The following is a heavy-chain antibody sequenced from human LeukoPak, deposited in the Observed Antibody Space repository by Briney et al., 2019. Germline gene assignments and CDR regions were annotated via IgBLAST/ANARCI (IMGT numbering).Heavy chain of an antibody. D-gene: IGHD1-26*01. CDR1: GGSISSSSYY. J-gene: IGHJ4*02. CDR3: ARESAYSGSYYVRY. CDR2: IYYSGST. V-gene: IGHV4-39*07. Sequence: PSETLSLTCTVSGGSISSSSYYWGWIRQPPGKGLEWIGSIYYSGSTYYNPSLKSRVTISVDASKNQFSLKLSSVTAADTAVYYCARESAYSGSYYVRYWGQGTLVTVSS.